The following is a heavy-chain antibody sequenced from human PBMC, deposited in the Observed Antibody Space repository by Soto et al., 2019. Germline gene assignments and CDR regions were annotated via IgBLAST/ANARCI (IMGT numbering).Heavy chain of an antibody. CDR1: GFAFSNNS. J-gene: IGHJ5*01. Sequence: SLRLSCAASGFAFSNNSMAWVRQAPGKGLDWVSSISDNSDRVFYADSVKGRFIVSRDNSQNTLYLQMNSLRVEDTAIYFCARDLNSGYIESWGHGTLVTVSS. CDR3: ARDLNSGYIES. D-gene: IGHD3-22*01. CDR2: ISDNSDRV. V-gene: IGHV3-23*01.